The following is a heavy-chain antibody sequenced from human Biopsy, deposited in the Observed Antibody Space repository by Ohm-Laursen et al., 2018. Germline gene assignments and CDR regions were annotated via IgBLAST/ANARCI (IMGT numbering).Heavy chain of an antibody. CDR1: GGSISNNNYY. CDR3: ARDSGILNYGNFKYYHYYGTDV. Sequence: SQTLSLTCIVSGGSISNNNYYWGWIRQPPGKGLEWIGSIFYRGSTHYKPSLKSRVNMSVDTSKNQFSLKLNSVTAADTAVYYCARDSGILNYGNFKYYHYYGTDVWGQGTKVTVSS. J-gene: IGHJ6*02. D-gene: IGHD4-11*01. V-gene: IGHV4-39*07. CDR2: IFYRGST.